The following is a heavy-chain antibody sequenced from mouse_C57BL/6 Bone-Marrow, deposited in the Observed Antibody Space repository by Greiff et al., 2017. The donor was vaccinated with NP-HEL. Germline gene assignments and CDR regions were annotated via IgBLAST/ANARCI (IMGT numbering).Heavy chain of an antibody. CDR2: INPRSGYN. CDR1: GYTFTSYW. J-gene: IGHJ2*01. V-gene: IGHV1-7*01. CDR3: ARDDFTVLAVDY. D-gene: IGHD1-1*01. Sequence: QVQLKQSGAELAKPGASVKLSCKASGYTFTSYWMHWVKQRPGPGLEWIGYINPRSGYNKYNQKFKDKATLTADKTSSTAYLQLSSLTYEDSAIYDCARDDFTVLAVDYWGQGTTLTVSS.